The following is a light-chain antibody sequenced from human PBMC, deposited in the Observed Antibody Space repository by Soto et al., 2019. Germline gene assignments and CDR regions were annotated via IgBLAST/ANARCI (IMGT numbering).Light chain of an antibody. J-gene: IGKJ1*01. CDR2: DAS. Sequence: AIQLTQSPSSLSASVGDRVTITCRASQGINTFLAWYQQKPGKAPKLLIYDASNLEGGVPSRFSGTGSGTEFTLTISSLQPEDFATYYCQQYNTYSQTFGQGTKVDIK. CDR3: QQYNTYSQT. CDR1: QGINTF. V-gene: IGKV1-13*02.